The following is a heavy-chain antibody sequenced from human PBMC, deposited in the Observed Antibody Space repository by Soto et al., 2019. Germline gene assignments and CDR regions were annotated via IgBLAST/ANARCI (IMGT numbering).Heavy chain of an antibody. Sequence: QVQLVQSGAEVKKPGSSVKVSCKASGGTFSSYAISWVRQAPGQGLEWMGGIIPIFGTANYAQKFQGRVTINAAESTSTAYMGLSSRRSEDTAVYYCARGHSSGYTHPGVWGQGTTVTVSS. CDR2: IIPIFGTA. D-gene: IGHD3-22*01. CDR1: GGTFSSYA. J-gene: IGHJ6*02. V-gene: IGHV1-69*12. CDR3: ARGHSSGYTHPGV.